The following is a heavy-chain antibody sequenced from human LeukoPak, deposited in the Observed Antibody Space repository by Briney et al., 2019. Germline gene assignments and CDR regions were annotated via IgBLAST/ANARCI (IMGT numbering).Heavy chain of an antibody. CDR2: IKQDGSEK. CDR3: ARDRDRAGSGSYFYYYYYYMDV. V-gene: IGHV3-7*01. CDR1: GFTFSSYW. Sequence: PGGSLRLSGAASGFTFSSYWMSWVRQAPGKGLEWVANIKQDGSEKYYVDSVKGRFTISRDNAKNSLYLQMNSLRAEDTAVYYCARDRDRAGSGSYFYYYYYYMDVWGKGTTVTVSS. D-gene: IGHD3-10*01. J-gene: IGHJ6*03.